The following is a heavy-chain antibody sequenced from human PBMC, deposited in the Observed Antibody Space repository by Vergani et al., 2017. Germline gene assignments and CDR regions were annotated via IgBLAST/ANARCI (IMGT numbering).Heavy chain of an antibody. V-gene: IGHV3-33*06. CDR3: AKDNVPGYYDSSGYCDY. CDR2: IWYDGNDK. J-gene: IGHJ4*02. Sequence: QVQLVGSGGGVIQPGRSLRLSCAASGFTFSNFGMHWVRQPPGKGLEWVAIIWYDGNDKYYGDSVKGRFTISRDNSKNTMFLQMNNLRAEDTAVYYCAKDNVPGYYDSSGYCDYWGQGTLVTVSS. D-gene: IGHD3-22*01. CDR1: GFTFSNFG.